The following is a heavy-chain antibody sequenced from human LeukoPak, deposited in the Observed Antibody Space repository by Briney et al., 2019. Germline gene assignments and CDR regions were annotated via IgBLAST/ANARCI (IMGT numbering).Heavy chain of an antibody. CDR3: ASTYSGYDGPRY. CDR1: GGTFSSYA. D-gene: IGHD5-12*01. V-gene: IGHV1-69*06. CDR2: IIPIFGTA. Sequence: SVKVSCKATGGTFSSYAISWVRQAPGQGLEWMGGIIPIFGTANYAQKFQGRVTITADKSTSTAYMELSSLRSEDTAVYYCASTYSGYDGPRYWGQGTLVTVSS. J-gene: IGHJ4*02.